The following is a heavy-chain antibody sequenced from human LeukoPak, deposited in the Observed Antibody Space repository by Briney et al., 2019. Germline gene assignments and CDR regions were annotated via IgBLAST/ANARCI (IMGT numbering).Heavy chain of an antibody. CDR1: GGSISSGNYY. V-gene: IGHV4-61*02. CDR2: IYTSGTT. J-gene: IGHJ5*02. Sequence: SQTLSLTCTVSGGSISSGNYYYSWIRQPAGKGLEWLGRIYTSGTTDYNPSLKSRVTISVDTSKNQFSLKLSSVTAADTAVYYCARDIYYYDSSGYNNWFDPWGQGTLVTVSS. CDR3: ARDIYYYDSSGYNNWFDP. D-gene: IGHD3-22*01.